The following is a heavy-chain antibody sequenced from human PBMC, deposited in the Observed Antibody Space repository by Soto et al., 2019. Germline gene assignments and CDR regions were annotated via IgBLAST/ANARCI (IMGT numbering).Heavy chain of an antibody. Sequence: GGSLRLSCAASGFTFSSYDMHWVRHATGTGLEWVAVISSDGKGEHYADPVKNRFSISRDNSTNTLSLQMHSLRVEDTAVYYYAKTISTYSGDSRGRGALVDYWGQGTLVTVSS. CDR2: ISSDGKGE. V-gene: IGHV3-30*18. CDR3: AKTISTYSGDSRGRGALVDY. J-gene: IGHJ4*02. D-gene: IGHD3-22*01. CDR1: GFTFSSYD.